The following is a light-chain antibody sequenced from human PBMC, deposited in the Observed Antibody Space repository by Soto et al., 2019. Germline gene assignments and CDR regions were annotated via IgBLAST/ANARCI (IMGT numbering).Light chain of an antibody. V-gene: IGKV1-8*01. CDR2: AAS. Sequence: AIRMTQSPSSLSASTGDRVTITCRASQGISSYLAWYQQKPGKAPKLLIYAASTLQSGVPSRFSGSGSGTDFTLTISSLQPDDFATYYCQQFNTSPWTFGQGTKVDI. J-gene: IGKJ1*01. CDR1: QGISSY. CDR3: QQFNTSPWT.